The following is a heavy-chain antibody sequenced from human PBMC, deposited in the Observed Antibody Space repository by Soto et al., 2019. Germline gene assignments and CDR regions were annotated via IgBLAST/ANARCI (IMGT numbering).Heavy chain of an antibody. CDR2: FIPVYRTL. D-gene: IGHD3-3*01. V-gene: IGHV1-69*13. CDR3: ATGVIWIGYFTVDS. J-gene: IGHJ4*02. CDR1: GGSFGKSA. Sequence: ASVKVSCKASGGSFGKSAINWVRQTPGQGLEWLGGFIPVYRTLNYAQKFQGRVTITADESTGTAYMTLSSLASDDTAVYYCATGVIWIGYFTVDSWGQGXRVTVYS.